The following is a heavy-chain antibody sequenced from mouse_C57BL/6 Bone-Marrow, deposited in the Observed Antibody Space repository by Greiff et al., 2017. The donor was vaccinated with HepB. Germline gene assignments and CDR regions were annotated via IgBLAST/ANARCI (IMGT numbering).Heavy chain of an antibody. CDR3: ARGKTTFDV. V-gene: IGHV1-26*01. CDR1: GYTFTDYY. D-gene: IGHD2-1*01. CDR2: INPNNGGT. J-gene: IGHJ1*03. Sequence: EVQLQQSGPELVKPGASVKISCKASGYTFTDYYMNWVKQSHGKSLEWIGDINPNNGGTSYNQKFKGKATLTVDKSSSTAYMELRSLTSEDSAVYYCARGKTTFDVWGTGTTVTVSS.